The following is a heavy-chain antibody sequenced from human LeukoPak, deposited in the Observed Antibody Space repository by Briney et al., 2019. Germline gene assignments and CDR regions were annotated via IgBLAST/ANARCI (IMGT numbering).Heavy chain of an antibody. J-gene: IGHJ4*02. CDR3: ARGFYCSSTSCYYFDY. CDR1: GGSISSSSYY. V-gene: IGHV4-39*01. Sequence: SETLSLTCTVSGGSISSSSYYWGCIRPPPGKGLEWIGSISYSGSTYYNPSLKSRVTISVDTSKNQFSLQLNSVTPEDTAVYYCARGFYCSSTSCYYFDYWGQGTLVTVSS. CDR2: ISYSGST. D-gene: IGHD2-2*01.